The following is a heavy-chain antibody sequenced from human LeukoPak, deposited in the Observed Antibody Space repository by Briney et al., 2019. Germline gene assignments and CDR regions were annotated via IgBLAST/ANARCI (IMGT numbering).Heavy chain of an antibody. J-gene: IGHJ4*02. Sequence: ASVKVSCKASGGTFSSYAISWVRQAPGQGLEWMGRIIPILGIANYAQKFQGRVTITADKSTSTTYMELSSLRSEDTAVYYCARAPTVTTYFDYWGQGTLVTVSS. CDR3: ARAPTVTTYFDY. D-gene: IGHD4-17*01. CDR1: GGTFSSYA. V-gene: IGHV1-69*04. CDR2: IIPILGIA.